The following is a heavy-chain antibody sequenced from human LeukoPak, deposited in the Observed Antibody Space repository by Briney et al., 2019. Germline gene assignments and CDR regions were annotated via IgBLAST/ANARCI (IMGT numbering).Heavy chain of an antibody. CDR2: INHSGST. CDR1: GGSFSGYY. V-gene: IGHV4-34*01. D-gene: IGHD3-10*01. CDR3: ARGLSMVRGVINYYFDY. J-gene: IGHJ4*02. Sequence: SETLSLTCAVYGGSFSGYYWSWIRQLPGKGLEWIGEINHSGSTNYNPSLKSRVTISVDTSKNQFSLKLSSVTAADTAVYYCARGLSMVRGVINYYFDYWGQGTLVTVSS.